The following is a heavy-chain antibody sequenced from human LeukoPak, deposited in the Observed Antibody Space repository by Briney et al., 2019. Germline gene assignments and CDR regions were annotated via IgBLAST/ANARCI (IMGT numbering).Heavy chain of an antibody. CDR3: VRRTYSYAFDI. Sequence: SVKVSCKASGGTFSSYAISWVRQAPGRGLEWMGGIIPIFGTANYAQKFQGRVTITADESTSTAYMELSSPRSEDTAVYYCVRRTYSYAFDIWGQGTMVTVSS. CDR2: IIPIFGTA. CDR1: GGTFSSYA. V-gene: IGHV1-69*13. J-gene: IGHJ3*02. D-gene: IGHD6-13*01.